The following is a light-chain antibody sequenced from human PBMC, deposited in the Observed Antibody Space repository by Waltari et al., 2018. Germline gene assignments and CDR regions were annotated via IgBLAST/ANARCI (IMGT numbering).Light chain of an antibody. CDR1: QGVSSN. CDR2: GAS. V-gene: IGKV3-15*01. Sequence: EIVMTKSPATLSVSHGERATLSCRASQGVSSNLAWYQQKPGQAPRLLIYGASSRATGIPGRFSGSGSGTDFTLTISSLQSEDFAVYYCQQYNSWPPYTFGQGTKLQIK. J-gene: IGKJ2*01. CDR3: QQYNSWPPYT.